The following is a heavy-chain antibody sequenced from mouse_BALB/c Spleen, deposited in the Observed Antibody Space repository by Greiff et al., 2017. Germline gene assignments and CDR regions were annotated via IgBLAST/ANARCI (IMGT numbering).Heavy chain of an antibody. CDR3: EREGDGKYGYAMDY. D-gene: IGHD1-1*02. J-gene: IGHJ4*01. Sequence: EVQVVESGGGLVKPGGSLKLSCAASGFTFSSYTMSWVRQTPEKRLEWVATISSGGSTYYPDSVKGRFTITRDNARNILYLQMSSLRSEDTAMYYCEREGDGKYGYAMDYWGQGTSVTVSS. CDR2: ISSGGST. CDR1: GFTFSSYT. V-gene: IGHV5-6-5*01.